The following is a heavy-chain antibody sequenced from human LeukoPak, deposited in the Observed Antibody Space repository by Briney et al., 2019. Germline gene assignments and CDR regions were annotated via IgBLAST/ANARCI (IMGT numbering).Heavy chain of an antibody. CDR1: GFTFSSSA. J-gene: IGHJ5*02. CDR3: AGPILITEGDNWFDP. V-gene: IGHV3-30*04. CDR2: ISYDESNK. Sequence: GGSLRLSCAASGFTFSSSAMHWVRQAPGKGLEWVAVISYDESNKYYADSVKGRFTISRDNSKNTLYLQMNSLRAEDTAVYYCAGPILITEGDNWFDPWGQGTLVTVSS.